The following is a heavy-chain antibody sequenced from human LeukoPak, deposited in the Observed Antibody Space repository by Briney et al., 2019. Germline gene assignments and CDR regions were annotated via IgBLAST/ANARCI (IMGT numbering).Heavy chain of an antibody. CDR3: ASPRDGYNPGDY. CDR1: GFTFSSYS. J-gene: IGHJ4*02. CDR2: ISSSSSYI. Sequence: PGGSLRLSCTASGFTFSSYSMNWVRQAPGKGLEWVSSISSSSSYIYYADSVKGRFTISRDNTKNSLYLQMNSLRAEDTAVYYCASPRDGYNPGDYWGQGTLVTVSS. V-gene: IGHV3-21*01. D-gene: IGHD5-24*01.